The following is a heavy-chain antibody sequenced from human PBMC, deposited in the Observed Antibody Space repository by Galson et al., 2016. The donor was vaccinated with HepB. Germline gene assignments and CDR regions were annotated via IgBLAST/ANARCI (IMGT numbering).Heavy chain of an antibody. V-gene: IGHV3-48*02. D-gene: IGHD3-10*01. CDR3: ATSTVRGFDH. CDR1: GFNFGGDT. CDR2: ITPSSRTI. Sequence: SLRLSCAASGFNFGGDTMAWVRQAPGRGPEWLSDITPSSRTIHYAASVKGRFTISRGNAKNSLYLEMNSLRDEDKAVYYCATSTVRGFDHWGQGALVSVSS. J-gene: IGHJ4*02.